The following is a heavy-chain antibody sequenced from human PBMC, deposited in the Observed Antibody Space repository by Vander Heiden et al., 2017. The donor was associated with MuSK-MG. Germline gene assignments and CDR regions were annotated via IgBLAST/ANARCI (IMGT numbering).Heavy chain of an antibody. CDR3: ARGGFWSGYYSPYYYYYMDV. D-gene: IGHD3-3*01. J-gene: IGHJ6*03. CDR1: GRSFSGYS. Sequence: QVQLQQWGAGRLKRSETLSLTCAVYGRSFSGYSWSWIRPPPGKWLEWIGEINHSGSTNYNPSLKSRVPISVDTSKNQFSLKLSSVTAADTAVYYCARGGFWSGYYSPYYYYYMDVWGKGTTVTVAS. V-gene: IGHV4-34*01. CDR2: INHSGST.